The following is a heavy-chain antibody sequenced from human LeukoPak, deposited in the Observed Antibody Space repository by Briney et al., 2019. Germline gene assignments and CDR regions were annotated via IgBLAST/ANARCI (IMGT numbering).Heavy chain of an antibody. CDR1: GGSISSYY. CDR2: IYYSGST. Sequence: SETLSLTCTVSGGSISSYYWSWIRQPPGKGLEWIGYIYYSGSTNYNPSLKSRVTISVDTSKNQFSLKLSSVTAADTAVYYYARGKKTIDYWGQGTLVTVSS. CDR3: ARGKKTIDY. J-gene: IGHJ4*02. D-gene: IGHD3-10*01. V-gene: IGHV4-59*01.